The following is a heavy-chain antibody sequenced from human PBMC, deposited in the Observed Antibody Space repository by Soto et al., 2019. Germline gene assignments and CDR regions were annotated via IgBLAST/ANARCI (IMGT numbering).Heavy chain of an antibody. Sequence: SETLSLTCAVSGYSISSGYYWGWIRQPPGKGLGWIGSIYHSGSTNYNPSLKSRVSISVDTSKRQSSLKLSSVTAADTAVYYCAKASQYTDSSGYYSELHFFDYWGQGSLVTVSS. CDR2: IYHSGST. V-gene: IGHV4-38-2*01. CDR3: AKASQYTDSSGYYSELHFFDY. D-gene: IGHD3-22*01. J-gene: IGHJ4*02. CDR1: GYSISSGYY.